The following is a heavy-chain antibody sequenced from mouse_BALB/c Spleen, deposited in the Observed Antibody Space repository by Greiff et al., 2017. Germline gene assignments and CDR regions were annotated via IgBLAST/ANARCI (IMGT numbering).Heavy chain of an antibody. Sequence: EVQLVESGPGLVKPSQSLSLTCTVTGYSITSDYAWNWIRQFPGNKLEWMGYISYSGSTSYNPSLKSRISITRDTSKNQFFLQLNSVTTEDTATYYCARREEVRRGGAMDYWGQGTSVTVSS. CDR3: ARREEVRRGGAMDY. V-gene: IGHV3-2*02. D-gene: IGHD2-14*01. CDR1: GYSITSDYA. CDR2: ISYSGST. J-gene: IGHJ4*01.